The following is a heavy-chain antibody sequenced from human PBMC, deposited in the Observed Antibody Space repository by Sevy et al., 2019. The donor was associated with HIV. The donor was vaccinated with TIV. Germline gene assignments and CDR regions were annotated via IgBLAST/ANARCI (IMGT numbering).Heavy chain of an antibody. Sequence: GGSLRLSCAAXXXXXXXXXMXRXXXXPWKXXEWXSAXXGGXXSTYYADSVKGRFTISRDNSKNTLYLQMNSLRAEDXAXYYCAKPRAXVAAXXYXXXGXXXWGQGTTVTVSS. D-gene: IGHD2-15*01. CDR3: AKPRAXVAAXXYXXXGXXX. CDR2: XXGGXXST. J-gene: IGHJ6*02. CDR1: XXXXXXXX. V-gene: IGHV3-23*01.